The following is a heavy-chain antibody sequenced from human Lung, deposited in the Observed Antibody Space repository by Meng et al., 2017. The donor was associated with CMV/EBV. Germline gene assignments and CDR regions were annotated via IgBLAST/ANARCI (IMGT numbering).Heavy chain of an antibody. CDR3: ATEGYCADGVCSFLAFDF. J-gene: IGHJ3*01. CDR1: GFTFINVW. D-gene: IGHD2-8*01. Sequence: SCVASGFTFINVWMSWVRQAPGKGLEWVGRIKSKPDGGTTDYAAPVKGRFSISRDDSLNTLYLEMNSLEPEDTAVYFCATEGYCADGVCSFLAFDFWXQGTXVTVSS. CDR2: IKSKPDGGTT. V-gene: IGHV3-15*01.